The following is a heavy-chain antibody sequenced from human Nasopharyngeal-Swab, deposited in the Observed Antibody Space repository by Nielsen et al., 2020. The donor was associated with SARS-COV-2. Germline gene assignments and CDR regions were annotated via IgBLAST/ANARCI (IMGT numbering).Heavy chain of an antibody. Sequence: GGSLRLSCQGSGYSFSTYWIGWVRQMPGKGLEWMGIIYPGDSTTKYRPSFQGQVTISADKSINTAYLQWSSLKASDTAMYFCARLYGGYVDYWGQGTLVTVSS. CDR3: ARLYGGYVDY. D-gene: IGHD4/OR15-4a*01. V-gene: IGHV5-51*01. CDR1: GYSFSTYW. CDR2: IYPGDSTT. J-gene: IGHJ4*02.